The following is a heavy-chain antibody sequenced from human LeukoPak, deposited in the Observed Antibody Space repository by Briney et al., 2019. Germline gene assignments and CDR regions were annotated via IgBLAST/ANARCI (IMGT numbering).Heavy chain of an antibody. V-gene: IGHV1-8*01. D-gene: IGHD1-26*01. Sequence: ASVKVSCKASGYTFTSYDINWVRQATGQGLEWMGWMNPNSGNTGYAQKFQGRVTMTRNTSISTAYMELSSLRSEDTAVYYCARRGRIVGATISWFDPWGRGTLVTVSS. CDR3: ARRGRIVGATISWFDP. CDR2: MNPNSGNT. J-gene: IGHJ5*02. CDR1: GYTFTSYD.